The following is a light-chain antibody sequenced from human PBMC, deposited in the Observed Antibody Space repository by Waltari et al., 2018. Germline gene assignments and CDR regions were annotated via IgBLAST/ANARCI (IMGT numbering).Light chain of an antibody. CDR3: YSTDSSGNHRV. J-gene: IGLJ3*02. V-gene: IGLV3-10*01. CDR2: EDS. Sequence: SYELTQPPSGSVSPGQTARITCSGDALPKQYAYLYQQKSGQAPVLVIYEDSKRPSGIPERFSGSSSGTMATLTISGAQVEDEADYYCYSTDSSGNHRVFGGGTKLTVL. CDR1: ALPKQY.